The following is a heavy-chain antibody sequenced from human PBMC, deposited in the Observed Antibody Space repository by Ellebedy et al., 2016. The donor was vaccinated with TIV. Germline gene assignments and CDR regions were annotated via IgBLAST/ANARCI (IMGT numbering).Heavy chain of an antibody. V-gene: IGHV4-34*01. J-gene: IGHJ4*02. CDR2: INHSGST. CDR3: ARGSKVRGVPY. CDR1: GGSFSGYY. Sequence: SETLSLXCAVYGGSFSGYYWSWIRQPPGKGLEWIGEINHSGSTNYNPSLKSRVTISVDTSKNQFSLKLSSVTAADTAVYYCARGSKVRGVPYWGQGTLVTVSS. D-gene: IGHD3-10*01.